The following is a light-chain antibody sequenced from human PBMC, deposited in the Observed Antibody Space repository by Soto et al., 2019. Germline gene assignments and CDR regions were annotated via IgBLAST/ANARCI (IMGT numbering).Light chain of an antibody. CDR2: DAS. J-gene: IGKJ1*01. V-gene: IGKV3D-20*02. CDR1: QSVSSNY. Sequence: IVLTQSPETLSLSPGERATLSCRASQSVSSNYLAWYQQKLGQAPRLLLYDASRRATGIPDRFSGSGSGTDFTLTISSLEPEDFAVYYCQQRSNWPPTWTFGQGTKVDIK. CDR3: QQRSNWPPTWT.